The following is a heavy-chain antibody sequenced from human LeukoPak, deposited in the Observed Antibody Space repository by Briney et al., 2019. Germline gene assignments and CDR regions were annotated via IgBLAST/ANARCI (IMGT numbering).Heavy chain of an antibody. D-gene: IGHD3-16*02. CDR3: ARDDYDYVWGSYRYNY. CDR1: GFTFSSDA. J-gene: IGHJ4*02. CDR2: ISGGGGTT. V-gene: IGHV3-23*01. Sequence: RPGGSLRLSCAASGFTFSSDAMSWVRQAPGKGLEWVSVISGGGGTTYYSDSVKGRFTISRDNAKNSLYLQMNSLRAEDTAVYYCARDDYDYVWGSYRYNYWGQGTLVTVSS.